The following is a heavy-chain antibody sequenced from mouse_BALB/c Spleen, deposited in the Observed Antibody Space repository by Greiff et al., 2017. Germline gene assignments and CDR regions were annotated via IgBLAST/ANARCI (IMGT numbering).Heavy chain of an antibody. V-gene: IGHV6-6*02. Sequence: EVMLVESGGGLVQPGGSMKLSCVASGFTFSNYWMNWVRQSPEKGLEWVAEIRLKSNNYATHYAESVKGRFTISRDDSKSSVYLQMNNLRAEDTGIYYCTRGDYGNYYAMDYWGQGTSVTVSS. CDR1: GFTFSNYW. CDR3: TRGDYGNYYAMDY. D-gene: IGHD2-1*01. J-gene: IGHJ4*01. CDR2: IRLKSNNYAT.